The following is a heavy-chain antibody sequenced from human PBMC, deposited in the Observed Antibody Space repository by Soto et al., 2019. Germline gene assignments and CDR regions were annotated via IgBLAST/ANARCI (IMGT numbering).Heavy chain of an antibody. J-gene: IGHJ5*01. D-gene: IGHD4-4*01. V-gene: IGHV5-51*01. CDR1: GYTFTNYW. CDR3: ARLVSLLQPIDS. CDR2: IFPRDFDV. Sequence: GESLKISCQTSGYTFTNYWICWVRQMPGGGLEWLGLIFPRDFDVRYSPSFEGQVTISADRSTATAFLQSRSLEASDSAHYFFARLVSLLQPIDSWGQGTPVTVSS.